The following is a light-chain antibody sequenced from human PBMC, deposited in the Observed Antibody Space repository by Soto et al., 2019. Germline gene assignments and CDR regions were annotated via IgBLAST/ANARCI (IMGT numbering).Light chain of an antibody. CDR3: FSYRGSDTSYV. J-gene: IGLJ1*01. V-gene: IGLV2-14*01. CDR2: EVR. Sequence: QSALTQPASVSGSPGQSITISCTGTSSDIGSYNYVAWYQQFPGKTPKLIIYEVRNRPSGVSFRFSGSKSGNTASLTISGLQAEDEADYYCFSYRGSDTSYVFGTGTKLTVL. CDR1: SSDIGSYNY.